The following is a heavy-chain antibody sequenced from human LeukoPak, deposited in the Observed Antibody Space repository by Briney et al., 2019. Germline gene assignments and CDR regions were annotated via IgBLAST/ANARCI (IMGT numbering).Heavy chain of an antibody. CDR1: GYTFTSYD. J-gene: IGHJ4*02. V-gene: IGHV1-8*01. CDR2: INPNSGNT. Sequence: ASVKVSCKASGYTFTSYDINWVRQATGQGLEWMGWINPNSGNTGYAQKFQGRVTMTRNTSISTAYMELSSLRSEDTAVYYCARGLKATYDFWSGYYFPYDYWGQGTLVTVSS. CDR3: ARGLKATYDFWSGYYFPYDY. D-gene: IGHD3-3*01.